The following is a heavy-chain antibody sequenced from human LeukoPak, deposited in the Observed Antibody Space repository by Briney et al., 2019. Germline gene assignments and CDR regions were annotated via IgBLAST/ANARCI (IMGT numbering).Heavy chain of an antibody. CDR1: GFTFSNYG. CDR3: AKGDYYDFDY. CDR2: ITSGVGIT. D-gene: IGHD3-10*01. V-gene: IGHV3-23*01. Sequence: GGSLRLSCAASGFTFSNYGMNWGRQGPGKGLEWVSIITSGVGITYYADSVKGRFTISRDNSKNTLYLQMNSLRAEDTAVYYCAKGDYYDFDYWGQGTLVTVSS. J-gene: IGHJ4*02.